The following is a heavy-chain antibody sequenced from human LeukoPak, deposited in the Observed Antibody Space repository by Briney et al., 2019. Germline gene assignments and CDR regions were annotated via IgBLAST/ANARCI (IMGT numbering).Heavy chain of an antibody. D-gene: IGHD6-19*01. CDR2: IYNGDST. CDR3: ARGIQWLVFNY. V-gene: IGHV3-53*01. J-gene: IGHJ4*02. Sequence: PGGSRRLSCAASGFSVSSTYMTWVRQAPGKGLEWVSVIYNGDSTNYADSVKGRFTISRDNSKNTLYLQMNSLRADDTAVYYCARGIQWLVFNYWGQGTLVTVSS. CDR1: GFSVSSTY.